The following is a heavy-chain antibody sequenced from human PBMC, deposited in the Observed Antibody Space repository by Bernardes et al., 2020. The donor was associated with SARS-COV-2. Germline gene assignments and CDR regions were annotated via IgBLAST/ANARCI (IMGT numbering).Heavy chain of an antibody. D-gene: IGHD6-13*01. Sequence: GGSLRLSCGVSGITFSDHFMSWIRQAPGKGLEWVSHISCNHYTDYAESVRGRFTISRDNAKNSLYLQMNSLRAGDAAVYYCATSLRETTVAAAGPNGLDVWGQGTTVSVSS. V-gene: IGHV3-11*03. CDR2: ISCNHYT. CDR1: GITFSDHF. J-gene: IGHJ6*02. CDR3: ATSLRETTVAAAGPNGLDV.